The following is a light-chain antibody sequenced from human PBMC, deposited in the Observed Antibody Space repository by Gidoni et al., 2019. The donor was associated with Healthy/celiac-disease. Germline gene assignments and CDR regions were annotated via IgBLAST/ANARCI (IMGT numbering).Light chain of an antibody. J-gene: IGLJ1*01. CDR2: RNN. CDR1: SNIVGNQG. Sequence: QAGLTQPPSVSKGLRQTATLTCTGNSNIVGNQGAAWLQQHQGHPPKLLSYRNNNRPSGISERFSASRSGNTASLTITGLQPEDEADYYCSALDSSLSAPHVFGTGTKVTVL. CDR3: SALDSSLSAPHV. V-gene: IGLV10-54*02.